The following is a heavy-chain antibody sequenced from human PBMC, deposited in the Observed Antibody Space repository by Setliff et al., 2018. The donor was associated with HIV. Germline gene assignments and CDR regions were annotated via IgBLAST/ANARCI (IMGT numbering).Heavy chain of an antibody. V-gene: IGHV3-33*06. CDR2: IWYDGSNK. Sequence: LRLSCAASGFTFSSYGMHWVRQAPGKGLEWVAVIWYDGSNKYYADSVKGRFTISRDNSKNTLYLQMNSLRAEDTAVYYCAKTPSSGWYSLYLDYWGQGTLVTVPQ. CDR3: AKTPSSGWYSLYLDY. CDR1: GFTFSSYG. J-gene: IGHJ4*02. D-gene: IGHD6-19*01.